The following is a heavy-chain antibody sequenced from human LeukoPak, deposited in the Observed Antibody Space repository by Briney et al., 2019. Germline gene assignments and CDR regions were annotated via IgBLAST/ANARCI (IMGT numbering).Heavy chain of an antibody. CDR2: IYEGIP. D-gene: IGHD4-11*01. J-gene: IGHJ4*02. CDR1: GGSINSRF. CDR3: ASEDTADYKGRFDH. Sequence: SETLSLTCSVSGGSINSRFWAWIRQPPGKGLEWIGYIYEGIPTYNPSLKSRVTISADTSNSQYSLELNSVTAADTAVYYCASEDTADYKGRFDHWGQGTLVTVSS. V-gene: IGHV4-4*08.